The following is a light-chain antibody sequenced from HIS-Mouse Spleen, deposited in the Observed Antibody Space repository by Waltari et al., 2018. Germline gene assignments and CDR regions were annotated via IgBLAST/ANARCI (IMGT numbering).Light chain of an antibody. J-gene: IGLJ3*02. CDR2: GNR. CDR1: SSNIGAGYD. CDR3: QSYDSSLSGSV. Sequence: QSVLTQPPSVSGAPGQRVTISCTGSSSNIGAGYDVHWYQQLPGTAPTRPIYGNRNRPSGVPDRVSGSKSGTSASLAITGLQAEDEADYYCQSYDSSLSGSVFGGGTKLTVL. V-gene: IGLV1-40*01.